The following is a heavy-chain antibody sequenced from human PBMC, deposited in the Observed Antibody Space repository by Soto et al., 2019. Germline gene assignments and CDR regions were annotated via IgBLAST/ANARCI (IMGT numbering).Heavy chain of an antibody. CDR1: GGSVSSKTAA. Sequence: QTVSRTGAICGGSVSSKTAAWNWIRQSPSRGLEWLGRTYFRSKWYNDYAISVQSRITINPDTSKNQFSLLLNSVTPEDTAVYYCARVSFERFVRWFDPWGQGTLVTVSS. CDR2: TYFRSKWYN. V-gene: IGHV6-1*01. J-gene: IGHJ5*02. D-gene: IGHD3-9*01. CDR3: ARVSFERFVRWFDP.